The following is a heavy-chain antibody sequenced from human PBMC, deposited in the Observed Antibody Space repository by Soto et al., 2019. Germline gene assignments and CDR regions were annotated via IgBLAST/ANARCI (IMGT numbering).Heavy chain of an antibody. J-gene: IGHJ4*02. CDR1: GGSISSYY. CDR3: ARGGKVLRYFDWLFDYFDY. V-gene: IGHV4-59*01. D-gene: IGHD3-9*01. CDR2: IYYSGST. Sequence: QVQLQESGPGLVKPSETLSLTCTVSGGSISSYYWSWIRQPPGKGLEWIGYIYYSGSTNYNPSLKSRVTISVDTSKNQFSLKLSSVTAADTAVYYCARGGKVLRYFDWLFDYFDYWGQGTLVTVSS.